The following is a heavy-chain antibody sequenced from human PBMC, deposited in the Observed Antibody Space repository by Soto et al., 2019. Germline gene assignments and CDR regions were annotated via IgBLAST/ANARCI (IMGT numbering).Heavy chain of an antibody. V-gene: IGHV4-4*02. CDR3: ARAAMGGSSMPGDC. Sequence: QVQLQESGPGLVKPSGTLSLTCAVSGGSISSSNWWSWVRQPPGKGLEWIGEIYHSGSTNYNPSLNTRVPMSADKSKNQFSLRLSSVTAADTAGYYVARAAMGGSSMPGDCWGQGTLVSVSS. J-gene: IGHJ4*02. D-gene: IGHD6-13*01. CDR2: IYHSGST. CDR1: GGSISSSNW.